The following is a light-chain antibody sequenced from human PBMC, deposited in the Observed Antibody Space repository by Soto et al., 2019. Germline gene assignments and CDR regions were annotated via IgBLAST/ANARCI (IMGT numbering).Light chain of an antibody. CDR3: GTWDSSLSAYV. CDR2: DNN. Sequence: QSVLTQPPSVSAAPGQKVTISCSGSSSNIGNNYVSWYQQLPGTAPTLLIYDNNKRPSGIPDRFSGSKSGTSATLGITGLQTGDEADYYCGTWDSSLSAYVFGTGTKLTVL. J-gene: IGLJ1*01. CDR1: SSNIGNNY. V-gene: IGLV1-51*01.